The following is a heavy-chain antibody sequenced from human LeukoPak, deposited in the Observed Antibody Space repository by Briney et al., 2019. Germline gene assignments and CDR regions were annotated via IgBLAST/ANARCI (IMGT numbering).Heavy chain of an antibody. V-gene: IGHV1-18*01. CDR2: ISAYNGNT. CDR1: GYTFTSYG. Sequence: GASVKVSCKASGYTFTSYGISWVRQAPGQGLEWMGWISAYNGNTNYAQKLQGRVTMTTDTSTSTAYMELRSLRSDDTAVYYCARDREYPYYDSSGYYPIDYWGQGTLVTVSS. D-gene: IGHD3-22*01. J-gene: IGHJ4*02. CDR3: ARDREYPYYDSSGYYPIDY.